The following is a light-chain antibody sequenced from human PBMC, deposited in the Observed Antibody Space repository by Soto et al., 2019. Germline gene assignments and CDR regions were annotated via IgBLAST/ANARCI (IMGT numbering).Light chain of an antibody. J-gene: IGKJ1*01. CDR1: QSLLHSNGYNY. Sequence: IVMTQSPLXXXXTXGXPXPISCRSXQSLLHSNGYNYLEWYLQKPGESPQLLIYLGSNRASGVPDRFSGSGSGTDFTLKISRVEAEDVGVYYCMQPLQSWTFGQGTKVE. CDR2: LGS. V-gene: IGKV2-28*01. CDR3: MQPLQSWT.